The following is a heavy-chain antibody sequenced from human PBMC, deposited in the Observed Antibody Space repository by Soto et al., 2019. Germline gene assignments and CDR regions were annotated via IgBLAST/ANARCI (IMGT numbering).Heavy chain of an antibody. CDR2: IYDGGTT. CDR3: ARGPSGEKVDY. D-gene: IGHD7-27*01. V-gene: IGHV4-30-4*01. Sequence: TLSLTCTVYGYSGRSAAYSCSQTCQSSDKGLEWMGHIYDGGTTYSSPSLKGRVTIAADTSETQFSLKLNSVSAADTAVYYCARGPSGEKVDYSGQGIQVTVSS. CDR1: GYSGRSAAYS. J-gene: IGHJ4*02.